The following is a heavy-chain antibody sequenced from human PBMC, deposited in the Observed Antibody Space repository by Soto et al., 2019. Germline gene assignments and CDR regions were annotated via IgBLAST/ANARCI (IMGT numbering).Heavy chain of an antibody. CDR1: GGSISSSSYY. CDR3: ARSSQVSGWERSNWFDP. J-gene: IGHJ5*02. Sequence: SETLSLTCTVSGGSISSSSYYWGWIRQPPGKGLEWIGSIYYSGSTYYNPSLKSRVTISVDTSKNQFSLKLSSVTAADTAVYYCARSSQVSGWERSNWFDPWGQGTLVTVSS. CDR2: IYYSGST. D-gene: IGHD1-26*01. V-gene: IGHV4-39*01.